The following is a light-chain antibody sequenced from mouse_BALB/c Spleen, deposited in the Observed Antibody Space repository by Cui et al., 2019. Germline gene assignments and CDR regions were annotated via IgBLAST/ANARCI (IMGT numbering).Light chain of an antibody. CDR3: QQWSSNPPT. CDR1: SSVSY. CDR2: LTS. J-gene: IGKJ4*01. Sequence: QIVLTQSPALMSASPGEKVTMTCSASSSVSYMYWYQQKPRSSPKPWIYLTSNLASGVPARFSGNGSGTSYSLTISSMEAEDAATYYCQQWSSNPPTFGSGTKLEIK. V-gene: IGKV4-68*01.